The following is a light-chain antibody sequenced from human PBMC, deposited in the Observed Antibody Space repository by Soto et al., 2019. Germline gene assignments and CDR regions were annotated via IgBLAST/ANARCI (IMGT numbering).Light chain of an antibody. J-gene: IGKJ1*01. Sequence: EIVMTQSPATLSVSPGERAPLSCRASQSVSSNLAWYQQKPGQAPRLLIYGVSTRATGVPARFSGSGSGTDFTLTISSLQPEDFAVYYCQQYDNWPPWTFGQGTKV. CDR2: GVS. CDR1: QSVSSN. V-gene: IGKV3-15*01. CDR3: QQYDNWPPWT.